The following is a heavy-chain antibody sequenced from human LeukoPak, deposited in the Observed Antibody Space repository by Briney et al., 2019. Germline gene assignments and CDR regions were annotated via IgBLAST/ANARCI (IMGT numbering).Heavy chain of an antibody. Sequence: ASVTLCFTSAASAFTFYYIGLVRHAPGQGQGWMGWINPNSGGTYYAQKFHGRVTMTSDTSIRKAYMELSRLRSDNTAVYYCARAVVPSYSYDSSGYYYFDYWGQGTLVTVPS. CDR3: ARAVVPSYSYDSSGYYYFDY. J-gene: IGHJ4*02. D-gene: IGHD3-22*01. V-gene: IGHV1-2*02. CDR2: INPNSGGT. CDR1: ASAFTFYY.